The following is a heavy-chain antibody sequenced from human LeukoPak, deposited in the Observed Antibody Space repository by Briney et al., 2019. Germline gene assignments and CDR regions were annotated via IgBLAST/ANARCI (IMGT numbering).Heavy chain of an antibody. V-gene: IGHV4-4*02. CDR3: ARAAAYYYYYYMDV. CDR2: IYHSGST. CDR1: GGSISSSNW. J-gene: IGHJ6*03. Sequence: SGTQSLTCAVSGGSISSSNWWSGVRQPPGKGLEWIGEIYHSGSTNYNPSLKSRVTISVDKSKNQFSLKLSSVTAADTAVYYCARAAAYYYYYYMDVWGKGTTVTVSS.